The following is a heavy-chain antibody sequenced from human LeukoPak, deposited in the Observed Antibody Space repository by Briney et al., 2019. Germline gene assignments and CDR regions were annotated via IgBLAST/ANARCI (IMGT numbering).Heavy chain of an antibody. CDR1: GFTFDTYG. J-gene: IGHJ4*02. CDR2: ISYDGNSK. CDR3: AKDTYDFGSGTYPPDY. D-gene: IGHD3-10*01. Sequence: PGTSLRLSCAGSGFTFDTYGMHWVRQAPGKGLEWVAVISYDGNSKYYSGSAKGRFTISRDNSKNTLYLQMNSLRPEDTAVYYCAKDTYDFGSGTYPPDYWGQGTLVTVSS. V-gene: IGHV3-30*18.